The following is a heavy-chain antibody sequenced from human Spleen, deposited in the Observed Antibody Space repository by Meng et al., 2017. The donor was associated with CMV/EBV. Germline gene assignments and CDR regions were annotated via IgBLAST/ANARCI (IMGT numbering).Heavy chain of an antibody. Sequence: ASVKVSCKASGYTFSSYDINWVRQATGQGLEWMGWMNPNSGNTGIAQRFQGRVSMTRDTSISAAYMELSGLRPDDTAVYYCARSLYDVLTGFFDGYGMDVWGQGTTVTVSS. CDR1: GYTFSSYD. CDR2: MNPNSGNT. V-gene: IGHV1-8*01. D-gene: IGHD3-9*01. J-gene: IGHJ6*02. CDR3: ARSLYDVLTGFFDGYGMDV.